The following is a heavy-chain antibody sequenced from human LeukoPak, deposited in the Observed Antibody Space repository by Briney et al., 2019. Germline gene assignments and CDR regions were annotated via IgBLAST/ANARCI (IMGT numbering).Heavy chain of an antibody. Sequence: GESLKVSCKGSGYSFTSYWIGWVRPMPGKGLEWIRIIYPGDSDTRYSPSFQGQVTISADKSISTAYLQWSSLKASDTAMYYCARRLYYGSGSYTFDYWGQGTLVTVSS. V-gene: IGHV5-51*01. J-gene: IGHJ4*02. D-gene: IGHD3-10*01. CDR2: IYPGDSDT. CDR1: GYSFTSYW. CDR3: ARRLYYGSGSYTFDY.